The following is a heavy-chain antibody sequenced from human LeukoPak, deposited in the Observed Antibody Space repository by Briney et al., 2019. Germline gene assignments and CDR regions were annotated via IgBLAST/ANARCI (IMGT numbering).Heavy chain of an antibody. D-gene: IGHD6-19*01. CDR2: ISSSSSYI. V-gene: IGHV3-21*01. CDR3: ARVGIAVPLAFDI. J-gene: IGHJ3*02. Sequence: GGSLRLSCAASGFTFSSYSMNWVRQAPGKGLEWVSSISSSSSYIYYADSVKGRFTISRDNAKNSLYLQMNSLRAEDTAVYYCARVGIAVPLAFDIWGQGTMVTVSS. CDR1: GFTFSSYS.